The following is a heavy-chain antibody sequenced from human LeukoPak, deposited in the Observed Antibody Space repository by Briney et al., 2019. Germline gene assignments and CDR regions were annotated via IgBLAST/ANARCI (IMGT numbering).Heavy chain of an antibody. CDR3: ARNPRTGDP. CDR2: IYSDGST. D-gene: IGHD1-14*01. J-gene: IGHJ5*02. V-gene: IGHV3-66*01. CDR1: GFTFSSYS. Sequence: GGSLRLSCAASGFTFSSYSMNWVRQAPGKGLEWVSVIYSDGSTFYADSVKGRFTISRDTSKNTLSLQMNSLRAEDTAVYYCARNPRTGDPWGQGTLVTVSS.